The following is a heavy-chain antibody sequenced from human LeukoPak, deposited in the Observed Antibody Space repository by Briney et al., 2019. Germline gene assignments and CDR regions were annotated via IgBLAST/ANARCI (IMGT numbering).Heavy chain of an antibody. CDR3: AREAVSFVAVANDGYFDF. D-gene: IGHD6-19*01. CDR1: GYVFG. J-gene: IGHJ4*02. CDR2: VSAYKGYT. Sequence: ASVKVSCKTSGYVFGITWLRQAPGQGLEWMGWVSAYKGYTSHAQKFQDRVIMTTDTSTTTAYMELRNLKSDDTAVYYCAREAVSFVAVANDGYFDFWGQGSLVIVSS. V-gene: IGHV1-18*01.